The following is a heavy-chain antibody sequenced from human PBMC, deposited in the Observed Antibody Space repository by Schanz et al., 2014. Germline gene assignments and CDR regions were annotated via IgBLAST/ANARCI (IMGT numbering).Heavy chain of an antibody. CDR1: GFTFSSYW. CDR3: AKYGGELGVYFEY. CDR2: IKQDGSEK. V-gene: IGHV3-7*01. D-gene: IGHD7-27*01. Sequence: EVQLVESGGGLVQPGGSLRLSCAASGFTFSSYWMSWVRQAPGEGLEWVANIKQDGSEKYYVDSVKGRFTISRDNAKNSLYLKMKSLRHEDTAVYYCAKYGGELGVYFEYWGQGTLVTVSS. J-gene: IGHJ4*02.